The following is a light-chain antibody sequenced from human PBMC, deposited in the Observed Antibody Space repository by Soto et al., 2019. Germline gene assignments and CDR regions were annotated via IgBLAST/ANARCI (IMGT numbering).Light chain of an antibody. V-gene: IGKV1-5*01. CDR1: QNINNY. J-gene: IGKJ4*01. CDR3: QQYNTYSSLT. CDR2: DAS. Sequence: DIQMTQSPSSLSASVGDRVTITCPASQNINNYLNWYQQKPGRAPKLLIYDASSLESGVPSRFSGSGSGTEFTLTISSLQPDDFATYYCQQYNTYSSLTFGGGTKVDIK.